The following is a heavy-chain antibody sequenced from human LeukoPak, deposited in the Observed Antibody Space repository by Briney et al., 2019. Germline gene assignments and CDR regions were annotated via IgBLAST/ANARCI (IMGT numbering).Heavy chain of an antibody. D-gene: IGHD4-23*01. J-gene: IGHJ4*02. CDR3: AKGFYGGRGVHY. CDR2: ISGSGGST. Sequence: GGSLRLSCAASGFSFSSYGMSWVRQAPGKGLEWVSAISGSGGSTYYADSVKGRFTISRDNSKNTLYLQMNSLRAEDTAVYYCAKGFYGGRGVHYWGQGTLVTVSS. V-gene: IGHV3-23*01. CDR1: GFSFSSYG.